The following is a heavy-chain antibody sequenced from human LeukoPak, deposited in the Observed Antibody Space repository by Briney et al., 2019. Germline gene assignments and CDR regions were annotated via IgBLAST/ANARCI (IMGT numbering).Heavy chain of an antibody. CDR2: INPNSGGT. CDR1: GYTFTGYY. Sequence: ASVKVSCKASGYTFTGYYMHWVRQAPGQGLEWMGWINPNSGGTNYAQKFQGRVTMTTDTSTSTAYMELRSLRSDDTAVFYCARDPSSRQLVQGAPNWFDPWGQGTLVTVSP. V-gene: IGHV1-2*02. CDR3: ARDPSSRQLVQGAPNWFDP. D-gene: IGHD6-13*01. J-gene: IGHJ5*02.